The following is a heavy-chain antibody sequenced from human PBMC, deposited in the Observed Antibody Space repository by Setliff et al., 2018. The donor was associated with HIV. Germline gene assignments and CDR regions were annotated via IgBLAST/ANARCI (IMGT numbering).Heavy chain of an antibody. V-gene: IGHV1-2*02. CDR3: ARADVLLCDY. CDR2: IDPNSGDT. J-gene: IGHJ4*02. D-gene: IGHD3-16*01. CDR1: GYTFTGHY. Sequence: GASVKVSCKASGYTFTGHYLHWVRQAPGQGLEWMGWIDPNSGDTNYAQKLLGRVTITSDTSVSTAYMELRRLSSDDTAVYYCARADVLLCDYWGQGTLVTVSS.